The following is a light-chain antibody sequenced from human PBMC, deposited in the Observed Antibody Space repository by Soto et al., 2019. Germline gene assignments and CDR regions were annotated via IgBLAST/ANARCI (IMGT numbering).Light chain of an antibody. Sequence: DIQMTQSPSSLSASVGDTVTITCRASQSIGKHLNWYQQKPGKAPKFLIDSVSSLQSGVPSRFSGSGSGTDFTLTINSLQPEDFATYYCQQGYSSAITFGQGTRLDI. CDR3: QQGYSSAIT. J-gene: IGKJ5*01. CDR1: QSIGKH. V-gene: IGKV1-39*01. CDR2: SVS.